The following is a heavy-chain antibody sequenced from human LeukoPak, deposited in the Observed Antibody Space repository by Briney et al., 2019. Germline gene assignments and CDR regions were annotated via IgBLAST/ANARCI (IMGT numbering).Heavy chain of an antibody. Sequence: GGSLRLSCAASGFTFSSYAMHWVRQAPGKGLEWVAVISYDGSNKYYADSVKGRFTISRDNSKNTLYLQMNSLRAEDTAVYYCARASGPRGADCWGQGTLVTVSS. CDR1: GFTFSSYA. CDR3: ARASGPRGADC. J-gene: IGHJ4*02. D-gene: IGHD2-15*01. CDR2: ISYDGSNK. V-gene: IGHV3-30-3*01.